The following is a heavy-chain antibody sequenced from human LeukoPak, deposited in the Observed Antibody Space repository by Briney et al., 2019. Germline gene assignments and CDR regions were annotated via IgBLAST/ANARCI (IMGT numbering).Heavy chain of an antibody. J-gene: IGHJ4*02. CDR2: INPNSGGT. V-gene: IGHV1-2*02. CDR1: GYTFTSYH. D-gene: IGHD6-13*01. CDR3: ARADSSSWYNDARYDY. Sequence: ASVKVSCKASGYTFTSYHLHWMRQAPGQGLEWMGWINPNSGGTNYAQKFQGRVTMTRDTSISTAYMELSRLRSDDTAVYYCARADSSSWYNDARYDYWGQGTLVTVSS.